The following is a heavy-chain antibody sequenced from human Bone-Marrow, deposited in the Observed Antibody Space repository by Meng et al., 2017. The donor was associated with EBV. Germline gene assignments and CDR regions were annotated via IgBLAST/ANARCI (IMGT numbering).Heavy chain of an antibody. D-gene: IGHD6-19*01. V-gene: IGHV4-39*01. J-gene: IGHJ5*02. Sequence: RGSGQGQGNPSETLSPPCTVSGDSISSFYYWGWIRQPPGRGLEWIGSVHYTGSTYYSPSLKSRVTVSVDTSKNQFSQRLTSVTAADTAVYYCARPFPSWQSPRLDPFGAWGQGTLVTVSS. CDR3: ARPFPSWQSPRLDPFGA. CDR2: VHYTGST. CDR1: GDSISSFYY.